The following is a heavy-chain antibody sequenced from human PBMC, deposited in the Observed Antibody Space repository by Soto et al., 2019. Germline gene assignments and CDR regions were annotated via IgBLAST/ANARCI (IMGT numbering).Heavy chain of an antibody. CDR1: PFTFRSYS. Sequence: QEQMVQSGGGVVQPGRSLRLSCAASPFTFRSYSMHWVRQAPGKGLEWVTSISYDGSKESSADSVKGRFAVSRDNSKNTVYLQMNFPIPEDTAVSYCARYYNGGACYSASLDYWGQGTQVTVSS. CDR2: ISYDGSKE. D-gene: IGHD2-15*01. CDR3: ARYYNGGACYSASLDY. V-gene: IGHV3-30*09. J-gene: IGHJ4*02.